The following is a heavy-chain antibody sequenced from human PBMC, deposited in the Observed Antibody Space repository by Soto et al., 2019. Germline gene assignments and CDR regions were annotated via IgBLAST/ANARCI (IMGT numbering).Heavy chain of an antibody. V-gene: IGHV6-1*01. CDR1: GHSVSSNNIV. CDR3: ARGRWSTFVY. CDR2: TYSRSKWDD. J-gene: IGHJ4*02. D-gene: IGHD2-15*01. Sequence: SQTVSLTCGVSGHSVSSNNIVWNWLRQSPWRGLEWLGRTYSRSKWDDEYAVSGSRRITINLDTYKNQFALQLISVTPQDTAVYYCARGRWSTFVYWGQGAQVTVSS.